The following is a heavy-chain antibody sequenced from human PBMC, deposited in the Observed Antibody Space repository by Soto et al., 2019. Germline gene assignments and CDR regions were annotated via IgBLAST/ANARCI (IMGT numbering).Heavy chain of an antibody. CDR3: VGARGRLVGFDY. CDR2: INDSGTT. J-gene: IGHJ4*02. CDR1: GGSFSDYY. D-gene: IGHD1-26*01. V-gene: IGHV4-34*01. Sequence: LSLTCAMNGGSFSDYYWIWIRQPPGKGLEWIGEINDSGTTNYSPSLKSRVTISVDTSKKQFSLKLSSVSAADMAVYYCVGARGRLVGFDYWGQGTLVTVSS.